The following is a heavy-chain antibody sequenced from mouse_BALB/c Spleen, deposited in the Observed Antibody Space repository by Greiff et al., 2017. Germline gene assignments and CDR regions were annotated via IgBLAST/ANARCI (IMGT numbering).Heavy chain of an antibody. CDR3: TRRALLRPSYAMDY. Sequence: LQQPGSELVRPGASVKLSCKASGYTFTSYWMHWVKQRPGQGLEWIGNIYPGSGSTNYDEKFKSKATLTVDTSSSTAYMQLSSLTSEDSAVYYCTRRALLRPSYAMDYWGQGTSVTVSS. CDR1: GYTFTSYW. CDR2: IYPGSGST. D-gene: IGHD1-2*01. V-gene: IGHV1S22*01. J-gene: IGHJ4*01.